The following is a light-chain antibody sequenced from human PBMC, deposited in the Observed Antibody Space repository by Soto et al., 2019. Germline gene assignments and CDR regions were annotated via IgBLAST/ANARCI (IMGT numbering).Light chain of an antibody. V-gene: IGLV1-36*01. Sequence: QSVLTQPPSVSEAPRQRGTISCSGRSSKNANKVVNWYQQLPGKAPKHLIYYDSLLPSGVSDRFSGSKAGSSASLAICGLQSVDEAEYYCAAWDDSLNGHVFGTGTKVTV. CDR1: SSKNANKV. CDR3: AAWDDSLNGHV. J-gene: IGLJ1*01. CDR2: YDS.